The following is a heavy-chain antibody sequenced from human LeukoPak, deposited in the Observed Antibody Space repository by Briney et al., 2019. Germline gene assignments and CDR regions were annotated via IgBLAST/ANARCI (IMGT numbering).Heavy chain of an antibody. CDR1: GFTFSSYA. CDR3: ATQEGCSSTSCYEAFDI. Sequence: GGSLRLSCAASGFTFSSYAMSWVRQAPGKGLEWVSAISGSGGSTYYADSVKGRFTISRDNSKNTLYLQMNSLRAEDTAVYYCATQEGCSSTSCYEAFDIWGQGTMVTVSS. CDR2: ISGSGGST. J-gene: IGHJ3*02. D-gene: IGHD2-2*01. V-gene: IGHV3-23*01.